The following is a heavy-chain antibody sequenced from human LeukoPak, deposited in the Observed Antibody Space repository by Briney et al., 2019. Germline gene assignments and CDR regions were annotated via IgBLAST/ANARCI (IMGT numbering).Heavy chain of an antibody. V-gene: IGHV3-23*01. CDR3: AKDIIYDFWSGYQISYFDY. D-gene: IGHD3-3*01. CDR2: ISGSGGST. Sequence: GGSLRLSCAASGFTFSSYAMSWVRQAPGKGLEWVSAISGSGGSTYYADSAKGRFTISRDNSKNTLYPQMNSLRAEDTAVYYCAKDIIYDFWSGYQISYFDYWGQGTLVTVSS. CDR1: GFTFSSYA. J-gene: IGHJ4*02.